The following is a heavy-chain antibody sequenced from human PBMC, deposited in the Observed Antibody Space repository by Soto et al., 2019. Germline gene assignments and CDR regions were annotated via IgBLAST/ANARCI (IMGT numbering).Heavy chain of an antibody. J-gene: IGHJ6*02. CDR1: GYTFTSYG. Sequence: ASVKVSCKASGYTFTSYGISWVRQAPGQGLEWMGWISAYNGNTNYAQKLQGRVTMTTDTSTSTACMELRSLRSDDTAVYYCARDCSSTSCYTDYYYYGMDVWGQGTTVTVSS. V-gene: IGHV1-18*04. D-gene: IGHD2-2*02. CDR2: ISAYNGNT. CDR3: ARDCSSTSCYTDYYYYGMDV.